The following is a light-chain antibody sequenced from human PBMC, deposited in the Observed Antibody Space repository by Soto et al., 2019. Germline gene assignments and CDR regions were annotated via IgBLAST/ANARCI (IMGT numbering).Light chain of an antibody. CDR2: EAS. V-gene: IGKV3-15*01. Sequence: EILMTQSPATLSVSPGERVTFSCRASQSVSYYLAWYQQKPAQAPRLLIYEASTRATGIPVRFSGSGSGTEFALTISSLQSEDFGVYYCQQNKDWPGTFGEGTKVEIK. CDR3: QQNKDWPGT. CDR1: QSVSYY. J-gene: IGKJ1*01.